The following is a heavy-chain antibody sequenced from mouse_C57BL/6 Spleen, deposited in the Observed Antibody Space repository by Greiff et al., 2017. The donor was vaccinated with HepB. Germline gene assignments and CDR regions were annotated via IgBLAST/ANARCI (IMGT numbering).Heavy chain of an antibody. CDR1: GFTFSSYA. Sequence: EVQGVESGGGLVKPGGSLKLSCAASGFTFSSYAMSWVRQTPEKRLEWVATISDGGSYTYYPDNVKGRFTISRDNAKNNLYLQMSHLKSEDTAMYYCARSPYDYDGDYFDYWGQGTTLTVSS. CDR2: ISDGGSYT. V-gene: IGHV5-4*01. D-gene: IGHD2-4*01. CDR3: ARSPYDYDGDYFDY. J-gene: IGHJ2*01.